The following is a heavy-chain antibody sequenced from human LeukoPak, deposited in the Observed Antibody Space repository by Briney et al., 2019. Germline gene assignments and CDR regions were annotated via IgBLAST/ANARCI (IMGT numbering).Heavy chain of an antibody. D-gene: IGHD3-10*01. Sequence: GGSLRLSCAASGFTFSSYAMSWVRQAPGKGLEWLSSITSISHYIYYAGAVRGRITISRDNAKNSLYLQMNSLRGEDTAVYYCARSGGPGTYHQLRYNWFDPWGQGTLVTVSS. CDR3: ARSGGPGTYHQLRYNWFDP. V-gene: IGHV3-21*01. CDR1: GFTFSSYA. J-gene: IGHJ5*02. CDR2: ITSISHYI.